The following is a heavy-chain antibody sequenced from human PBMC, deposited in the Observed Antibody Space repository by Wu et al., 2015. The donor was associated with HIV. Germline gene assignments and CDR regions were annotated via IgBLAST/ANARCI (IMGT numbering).Heavy chain of an antibody. CDR3: ASTIRRTAMAHSDYGMDV. J-gene: IGHJ6*02. CDR1: GYTFTGYY. V-gene: IGHV1-69*01. CDR2: IIPIFGTA. D-gene: IGHD5-18*01. Sequence: QVQLVQSGAEVKKPGASVKVSCKASGYTFTGYYMHWVRQAPGQGLEWMGGIIPIFGTANYAQKFQGRVTITTDESTSTAYMELSSLRSEDTAVYYCASTIRRTAMAHSDYGMDVWGQGTTVTVSS.